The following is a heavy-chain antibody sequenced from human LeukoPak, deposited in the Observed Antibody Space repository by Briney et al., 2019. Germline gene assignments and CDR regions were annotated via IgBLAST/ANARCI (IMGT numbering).Heavy chain of an antibody. D-gene: IGHD5-18*01. Sequence: SETLSLTCTVSGGSISFYDWSWIRQPPGKGLEWIGHIYCRGSTTYNPSLKSRVTKSVDTAKNQFSLKVRSVTAADTAVYYCARGVVQLPPYYFDYWGQGTLVTVSS. J-gene: IGHJ4*02. CDR3: ARGVVQLPPYYFDY. V-gene: IGHV4-59*01. CDR2: IYCRGST. CDR1: GGSISFYD.